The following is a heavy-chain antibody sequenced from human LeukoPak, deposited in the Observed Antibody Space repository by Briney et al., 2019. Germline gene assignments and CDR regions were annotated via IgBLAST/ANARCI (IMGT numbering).Heavy chain of an antibody. D-gene: IGHD1-14*01. V-gene: IGHV4-59*01. CDR3: ASGNRADDY. CDR1: GGSISSYY. J-gene: IGHJ4*02. CDR2: IYYSGST. Sequence: SETLSLTCTVSGGSISSYYWSWIRQPPGKGLEWIGYIYYSGSTNYNPSLKSRVTTSVDTSKNQFSLKLSSVPAADPAGYYCASGNRADDYWGQGTLVTVSS.